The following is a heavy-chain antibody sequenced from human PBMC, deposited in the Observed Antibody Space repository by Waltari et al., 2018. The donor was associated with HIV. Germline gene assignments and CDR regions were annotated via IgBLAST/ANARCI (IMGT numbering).Heavy chain of an antibody. Sequence: QVQLVESGGGVVQPGTSLTLSCAVSGFTFSNFAIHWVRQSPGKGRDWLAVFWSDGVEISYADSVKGRFTISKDSSQKTLYLHLTSLRAEDTALYYCARGYSSSRWIPLYHWGRGTLVTVSS. J-gene: IGHJ4*02. V-gene: IGHV3-33*01. CDR2: FWSDGVEI. CDR1: GFTFSNFA. D-gene: IGHD6-6*01. CDR3: ARGYSSSRWIPLYH.